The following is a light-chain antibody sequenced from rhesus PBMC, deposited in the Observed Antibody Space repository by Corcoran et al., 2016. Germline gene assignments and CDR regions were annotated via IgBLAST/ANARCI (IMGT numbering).Light chain of an antibody. J-gene: IGKJ3*01. Sequence: DIQMTQSPSSLSASVGDTVIITCRASQGISSWLAWYQQKPGKAPKLLIYKASSVQSGVPSRFSGSGSMTDFTLTISSLQSEDFATYYCQQYSSRPFTFGPGTKLDIK. V-gene: IGKV1-22*01. CDR3: QQYSSRPFT. CDR2: KAS. CDR1: QGISSW.